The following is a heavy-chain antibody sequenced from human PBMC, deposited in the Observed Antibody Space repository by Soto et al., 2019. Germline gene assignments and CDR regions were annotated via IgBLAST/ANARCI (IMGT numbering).Heavy chain of an antibody. V-gene: IGHV1-69*13. CDR1: GGTFSSYA. CDR3: ATNCGERCITMIVLWY. D-gene: IGHD3-22*01. CDR2: IIPIFGTA. Sequence: ASVKVSCKASGGTFSSYAISWVRQAPGQGLEWMGGIIPIFGTANYAQKFQGRVTITADESTSTAYMELSSLRSEDTAVYYCATNCGERCITMIVLWYWGQGTLVTVSS. J-gene: IGHJ4*02.